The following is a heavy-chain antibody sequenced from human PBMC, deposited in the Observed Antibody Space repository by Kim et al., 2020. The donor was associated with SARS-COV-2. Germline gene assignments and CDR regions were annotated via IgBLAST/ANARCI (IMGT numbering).Heavy chain of an antibody. Sequence: VDSVKGPFTISRDNAKNTLFLQMNSLRAEDTAVYYCARDRSTMTTADPNYWGQGTLVTVSS. D-gene: IGHD4-17*01. J-gene: IGHJ4*02. CDR3: ARDRSTMTTADPNY. V-gene: IGHV3-74*01.